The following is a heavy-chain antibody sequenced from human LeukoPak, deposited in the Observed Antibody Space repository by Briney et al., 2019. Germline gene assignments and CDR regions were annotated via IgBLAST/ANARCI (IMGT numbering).Heavy chain of an antibody. J-gene: IGHJ3*02. CDR1: GGTFSSYA. Sequence: ASVKVSFKASGGTFSSYAISWLRQAPGQGLEWMGRIIPIFGITNYAQKFQGRVTITADKSTSTAYMELSSLRSEDTAVYYCASWGTTDDAFDIWGQGTMVTVSS. CDR2: IIPIFGIT. D-gene: IGHD3-16*01. V-gene: IGHV1-69*04. CDR3: ASWGTTDDAFDI.